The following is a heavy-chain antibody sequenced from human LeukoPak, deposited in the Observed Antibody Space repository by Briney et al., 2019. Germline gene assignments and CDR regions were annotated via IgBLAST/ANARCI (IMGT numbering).Heavy chain of an antibody. CDR3: ARGTLSSGWTPSY. V-gene: IGHV3-21*01. CDR1: GFTFSSYS. D-gene: IGHD6-19*01. J-gene: IGHJ4*02. CDR2: ISTTSSYI. Sequence: PGGSLRLSCAASGFTFSSYSMSWVRQAPGKGLEWVSSISTTSSYIYYADSMKGRFTISRDNAKNSLYLQMNSLRAEDTAVYYCARGTLSSGWTPSYWGQGTLVTVSS.